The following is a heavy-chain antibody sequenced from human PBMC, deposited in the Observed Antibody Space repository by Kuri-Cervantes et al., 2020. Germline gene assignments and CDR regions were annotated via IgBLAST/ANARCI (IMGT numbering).Heavy chain of an antibody. CDR3: ARGARGYYGSGSYSRWYFDL. Sequence: GESLKISCAASGFTFSSYGMHWVRQAPGKGLEWVAVIWYDGRDKYYADSVKGRFTISRDNSKNTLYLQMNSLRAEDTAVYYCARGARGYYGSGSYSRWYFDLWGRGTLVTVSS. J-gene: IGHJ2*01. V-gene: IGHV3-33*01. CDR2: IWYDGRDK. CDR1: GFTFSSYG. D-gene: IGHD3-10*01.